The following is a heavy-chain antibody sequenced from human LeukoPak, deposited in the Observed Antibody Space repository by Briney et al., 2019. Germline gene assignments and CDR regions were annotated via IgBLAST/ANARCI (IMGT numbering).Heavy chain of an antibody. CDR3: ARGECSGGSCYSGY. Sequence: ASVKASCKASGYTFTSYDINWVRQATGQGLEWRGWMNPNSGNTGYEQKFQGRVTMTRNTSISTAYMELSSPRSEDTAVYYCARGECSGGSCYSGYWGQGTLVTVSS. J-gene: IGHJ4*02. V-gene: IGHV1-8*01. CDR1: GYTFTSYD. D-gene: IGHD2-15*01. CDR2: MNPNSGNT.